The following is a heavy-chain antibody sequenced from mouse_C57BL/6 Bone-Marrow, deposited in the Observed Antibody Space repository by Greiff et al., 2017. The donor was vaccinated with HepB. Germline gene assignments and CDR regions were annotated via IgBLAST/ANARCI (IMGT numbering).Heavy chain of an antibody. Sequence: VQLQQSGAELARPGASVKLSCKASGYTFTSYGISWVKQRTGQGLEWIGEIYPRSGNTYYNEKFKGKATLTADKSSSTAYMELRSLTSEDSAVYFCARRGYYGRYFDVWGTGTTVTVSS. J-gene: IGHJ1*03. CDR1: GYTFTSYG. CDR3: ARRGYYGRYFDV. V-gene: IGHV1-81*01. D-gene: IGHD1-1*01. CDR2: IYPRSGNT.